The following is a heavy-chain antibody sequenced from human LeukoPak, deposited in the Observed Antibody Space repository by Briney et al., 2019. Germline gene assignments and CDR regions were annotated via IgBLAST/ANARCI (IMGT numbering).Heavy chain of an antibody. Sequence: SGGSLRLSCAASGLTFSSAWMTWVRQTPGKGLVWDGRIKQMSSGGTTEYAAPVKDRFTISRDDSINTLYLQMNSLKIEDTAVYYCATGFSTTSHDGYWGQGTLVTVSS. CDR2: IKQMSSGGTT. CDR1: GLTFSSAW. V-gene: IGHV3-15*01. J-gene: IGHJ4*02. CDR3: ATGFSTTSHDGY. D-gene: IGHD2/OR15-2a*01.